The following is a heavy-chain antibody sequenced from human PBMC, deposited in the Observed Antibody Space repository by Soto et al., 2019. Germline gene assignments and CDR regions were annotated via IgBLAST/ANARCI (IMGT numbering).Heavy chain of an antibody. V-gene: IGHV5-51*01. D-gene: IGHD2-21*02. CDR1: GYSFTSYW. J-gene: IGHJ3*02. Sequence: GESLKISCKGSGYSFTSYWIGWVRQMPGKGLEWMGIIYPGDSDTRYSPSFQGQVTISADKSLSTAYLQWSSLKSSDTAMYYCAAIFCGGDCYSGFSVGSFDIWGQGTMVTVSS. CDR3: AAIFCGGDCYSGFSVGSFDI. CDR2: IYPGDSDT.